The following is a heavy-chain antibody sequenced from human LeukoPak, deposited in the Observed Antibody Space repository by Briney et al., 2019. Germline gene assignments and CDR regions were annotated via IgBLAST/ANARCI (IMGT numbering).Heavy chain of an antibody. D-gene: IGHD6-19*01. Sequence: GGSLRLSCTASEFTFGDYLMSWIRQAPGKGLEWIGFISGGTTEYAASVKGRFTISRDDSTSIAYLQMNSLTTEDTAVYYCSRGSGWLSVYWGQGTLVTVSS. CDR2: ISGGTT. CDR1: EFTFGDYL. CDR3: SRGSGWLSVY. V-gene: IGHV3-49*03. J-gene: IGHJ4*02.